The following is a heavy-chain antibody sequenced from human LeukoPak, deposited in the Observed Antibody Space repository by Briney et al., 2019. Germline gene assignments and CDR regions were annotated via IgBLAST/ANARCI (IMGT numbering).Heavy chain of an antibody. CDR1: GFTFSSYE. Sequence: PGGSLRLSCAASGFTFSSYEMNWVRQAPGKGLEWVSSISSSSSYIYYADSVKGRFTISRDNAKNSLYLQMNSLRAEDTAVYYCARAPREATWDYYYYMDVWGKGTTVTISS. CDR3: ARAPREATWDYYYYMDV. D-gene: IGHD5-12*01. CDR2: ISSSSSYI. J-gene: IGHJ6*03. V-gene: IGHV3-21*01.